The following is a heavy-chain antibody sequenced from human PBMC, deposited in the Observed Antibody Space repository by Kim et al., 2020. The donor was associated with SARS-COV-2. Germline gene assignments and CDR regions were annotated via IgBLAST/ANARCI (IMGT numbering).Heavy chain of an antibody. CDR3: ARGVSSALLAGAWFDP. J-gene: IGHJ5*02. V-gene: IGHV4-4*02. CDR2: VDHSGTT. D-gene: IGHD3-22*01. Sequence: SETLSLTCVVSGVSISSSICWSWVRQPPGKGLEWIGEVDHSGTTTYSVSLKSRVTISVDKSMNQFSLRLNFVSAADTAVHYVARGVSSALLAGAWFDP. CDR1: GVSISSSIC.